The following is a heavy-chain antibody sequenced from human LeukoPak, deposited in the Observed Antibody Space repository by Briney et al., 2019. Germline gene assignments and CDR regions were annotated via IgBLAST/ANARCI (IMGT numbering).Heavy chain of an antibody. CDR1: GGSTSSYY. D-gene: IGHD4-17*01. Sequence: SETLSLTRTVSGGSTSSYYWSWIRQPPGKGLEWIGYIYYSGSTDYNPSLKSRVTISVDASKNQFSLKLSSVTAADTAVYYCARASPNYGPPPSYMDVWGKGTTVTVSS. J-gene: IGHJ6*03. CDR3: ARASPNYGPPPSYMDV. V-gene: IGHV4-59*01. CDR2: IYYSGST.